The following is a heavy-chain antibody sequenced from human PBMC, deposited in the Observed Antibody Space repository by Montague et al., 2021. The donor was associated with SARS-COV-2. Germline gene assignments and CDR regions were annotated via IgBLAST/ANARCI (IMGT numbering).Heavy chain of an antibody. Sequence: SETLSLTCTVPGGSFTTNIDYWAWNPPPPGKGRKWVGSLYCTGNTYYNPSLKSRVTISVVTSKNHFTLTLSSVTAAETAVYYCARLKRYFDSSGSPSAFDFWGQGTTVTVSS. V-gene: IGHV4-39*02. J-gene: IGHJ3*01. CDR1: GGSFTTNIDY. CDR3: ARLKRYFDSSGSPSAFDF. D-gene: IGHD3-22*01. CDR2: LYCTGNT.